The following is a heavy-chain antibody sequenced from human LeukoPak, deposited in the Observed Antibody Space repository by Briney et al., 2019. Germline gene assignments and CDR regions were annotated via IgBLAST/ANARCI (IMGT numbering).Heavy chain of an antibody. J-gene: IGHJ6*02. CDR2: IKQDGREK. CDR1: ALTLGSYW. Sequence: PRACLTLSCSLSALTLGSYWISCVRQAPGEGLGWVANIKQDGREKYYVDSVKGRFTISRDNAKNSLYLQMNSLRAEDTAVYYCARDGGSSWYYCYYGMDVWGQGTTVTVSS. CDR3: ARDGGSSWYYCYYGMDV. D-gene: IGHD6-13*01. V-gene: IGHV3-7*01.